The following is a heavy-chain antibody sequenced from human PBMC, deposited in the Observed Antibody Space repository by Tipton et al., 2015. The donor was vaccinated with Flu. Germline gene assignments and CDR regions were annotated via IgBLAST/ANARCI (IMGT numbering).Heavy chain of an antibody. J-gene: IGHJ6*02. Sequence: QMQLVQSGAEVKKPGASVKVSCKASGYTFTSYGISWVRQAPGQGLEWMGWISAYNGNTNYAQKLQGRVTMTTDTSTSTAYMELRSLRSDDTAVYYCARDLPCGDYNYSYYGMDVWGQGTTVTVSS. CDR1: GYTFTSYG. V-gene: IGHV1-18*01. CDR3: ARDLPCGDYNYSYYGMDV. CDR2: ISAYNGNT. D-gene: IGHD4-17*01.